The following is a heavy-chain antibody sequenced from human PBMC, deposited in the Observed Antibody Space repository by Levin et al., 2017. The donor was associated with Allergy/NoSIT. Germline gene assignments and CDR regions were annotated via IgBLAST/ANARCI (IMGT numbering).Heavy chain of an antibody. CDR1: GGSFSGYY. Sequence: SQTLSLTCAVYGGSFSGYYWSWIRQPPGKGLEWIGEINHSGSTNYNPSLKSRVTISVDTSKNQFSLKLSSVTAADTAVYYCARGRKWIQLWLLDYWGQGTLVTVSS. D-gene: IGHD5-18*01. CDR2: INHSGST. CDR3: ARGRKWIQLWLLDY. V-gene: IGHV4-34*01. J-gene: IGHJ4*02.